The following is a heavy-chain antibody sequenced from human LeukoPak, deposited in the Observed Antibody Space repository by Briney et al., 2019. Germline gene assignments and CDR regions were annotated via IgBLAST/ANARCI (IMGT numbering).Heavy chain of an antibody. J-gene: IGHJ6*02. V-gene: IGHV1-69*13. D-gene: IGHD5-12*01. CDR2: IVPIFGTA. Sequence: SVKVSCKASGGTFSSYAISWVRQAPGQGLEWMGGIVPIFGTANYAQKFQGRVTITADESTSTAYMELSSLRSEDTAVYYCARHSGYDYYYYYGMDVWGQGTTVTVSS. CDR3: ARHSGYDYYYYYGMDV. CDR1: GGTFSSYA.